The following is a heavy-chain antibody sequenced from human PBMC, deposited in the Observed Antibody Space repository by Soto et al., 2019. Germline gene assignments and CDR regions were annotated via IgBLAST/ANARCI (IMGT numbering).Heavy chain of an antibody. V-gene: IGHV3-23*01. CDR2: ISGSGST. Sequence: GGSLRLSCGASGFTFSRSAMDWVRQAPGKGLEWVSLISGSGSTYYADSVKGRFTISRDNSKNTLYLQMNSLRAEDTAVYYCAKDVSAVALDSWGQGTLVTVSS. D-gene: IGHD6-19*01. CDR3: AKDVSAVALDS. CDR1: GFTFSRSA. J-gene: IGHJ4*02.